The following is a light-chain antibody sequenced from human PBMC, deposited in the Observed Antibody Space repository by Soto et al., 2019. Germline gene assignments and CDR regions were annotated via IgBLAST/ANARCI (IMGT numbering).Light chain of an antibody. CDR2: GAS. V-gene: IGKV3-15*01. Sequence: EIVLTQSPGTLSLSPGERATPCCSASQTISNTFLAWYQQRPGQAPRLLIYGASTRATGIPARFSGSGSGTEFTLTISSLQSEDFAVYYCQQYNNWPRTFGQGTKVDIK. CDR3: QQYNNWPRT. J-gene: IGKJ1*01. CDR1: QTISNT.